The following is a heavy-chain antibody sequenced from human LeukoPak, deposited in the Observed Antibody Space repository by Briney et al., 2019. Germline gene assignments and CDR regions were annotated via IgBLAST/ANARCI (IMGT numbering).Heavy chain of an antibody. V-gene: IGHV3-30*18. Sequence: GGSLRLSCAASGFTFSNYAMHWVRQAPGKGLEWVAVISYDGSNGYYADSVRGRFTISRDNSKNTLYLQMNSLRVEDTAVYYCAKGYSSSWYYFDYWGQGTLVTVSS. CDR3: AKGYSSSWYYFDY. D-gene: IGHD6-13*01. J-gene: IGHJ4*02. CDR1: GFTFSNYA. CDR2: ISYDGSNG.